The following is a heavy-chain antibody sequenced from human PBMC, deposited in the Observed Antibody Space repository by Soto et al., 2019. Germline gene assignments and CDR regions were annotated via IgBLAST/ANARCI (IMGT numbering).Heavy chain of an antibody. V-gene: IGHV3-74*01. J-gene: IGHJ6*03. CDR3: ARVLRGSAYFGVVIKPYYYYYMDV. CDR2: INSDGSST. D-gene: IGHD3-3*01. CDR1: GFTFSSYW. Sequence: GGSLRLSCAASGFTFSSYWMHWVRQAPGKGLVWVSRINSDGSSTSYADSVKGRFTISRDNAKNTLYLQMNSLRAEDTAVYYCARVLRGSAYFGVVIKPYYYYYMDVWGKGTTVTVSS.